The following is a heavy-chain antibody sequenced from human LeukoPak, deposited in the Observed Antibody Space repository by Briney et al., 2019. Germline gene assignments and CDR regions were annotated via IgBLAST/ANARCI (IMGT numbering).Heavy chain of an antibody. V-gene: IGHV3-13*05. D-gene: IGHD2-15*01. J-gene: IGHJ4*02. Sequence: GGSLRLSCAASGFTFSSYDMHWVRQATGKGLEWVSAIGTAGDPYYPGSVKGRFTISRENAKNSLYLQMNSLRAGDTAAYYCARVGLYCSGGSCYSVFDYWGQGTLVTVSS. CDR1: GFTFSSYD. CDR2: IGTAGDP. CDR3: ARVGLYCSGGSCYSVFDY.